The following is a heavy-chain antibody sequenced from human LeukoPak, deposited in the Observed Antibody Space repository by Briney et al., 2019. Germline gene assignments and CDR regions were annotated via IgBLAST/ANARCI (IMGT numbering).Heavy chain of an antibody. CDR1: GFTFSSYA. CDR2: ISGSGGST. Sequence: GGSLRLSCVASGFTFSSYAMSWVRQAPGKGLEWVSAISGSGGSTYYADSVKGRFTISRDNSKNTLYLQMNSLRAEDTAAYYCANQYYYDSSGYPLDYWGQGTLVTVSS. CDR3: ANQYYYDSSGYPLDY. D-gene: IGHD3-22*01. J-gene: IGHJ4*02. V-gene: IGHV3-23*01.